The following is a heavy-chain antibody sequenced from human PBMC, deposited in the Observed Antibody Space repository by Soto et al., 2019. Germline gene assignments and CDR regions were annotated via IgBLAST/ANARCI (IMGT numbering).Heavy chain of an antibody. CDR1: GFTFSTYS. V-gene: IGHV3-48*02. CDR3: AREGGAYCFGDACYSHPRSYYGLDV. J-gene: IGHJ6*02. CDR2: ISSSSSII. D-gene: IGHD2-15*01. Sequence: EVQLVESGGGLVQPGGSLRLSCAASGFTFSTYSMNWVRQAPGKGLEWISYISSSSSIIYYADSVEGRFTISRDNAKNSLYLQINSLRDEDTAVYYCAREGGAYCFGDACYSHPRSYYGLDVWGQGTTVTVSS.